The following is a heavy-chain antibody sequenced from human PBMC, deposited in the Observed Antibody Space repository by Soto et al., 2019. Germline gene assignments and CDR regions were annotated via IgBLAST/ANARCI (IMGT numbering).Heavy chain of an antibody. D-gene: IGHD2-21*01. Sequence: GGSLRLSCAASGFTFSSYSMNWVRQAPGKGLEWVSSISSSSSYIYYADSVKGRFTISRDNAKNSLYLQMNSLRAEDTAVYYCARDVARAYYYYGMDVWGEGTTVTAS. CDR1: GFTFSSYS. CDR2: ISSSSSYI. J-gene: IGHJ6*02. V-gene: IGHV3-21*01. CDR3: ARDVARAYYYYGMDV.